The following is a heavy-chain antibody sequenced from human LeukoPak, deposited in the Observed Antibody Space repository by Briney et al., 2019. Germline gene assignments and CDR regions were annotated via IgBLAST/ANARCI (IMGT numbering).Heavy chain of an antibody. CDR1: GFTFSSCW. V-gene: IGHV3-74*01. CDR2: ISSDGSGT. CDR3: AMTEGTVAYDS. D-gene: IGHD4-23*01. J-gene: IGHJ5*01. Sequence: PGGSLRLSCAASGFTFSSCWMHWVRQAPGKGLVWVSRISSDGSGTIYADSVRGRFTISRDNAKNTLYLQVNSLRAEDTAAYYCAMTEGTVAYDSWGQGTLVTVSS.